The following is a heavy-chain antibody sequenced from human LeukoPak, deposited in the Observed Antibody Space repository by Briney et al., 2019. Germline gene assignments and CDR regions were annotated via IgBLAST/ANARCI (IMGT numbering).Heavy chain of an antibody. J-gene: IGHJ4*02. CDR3: ASIGKWRQG. CDR2: IYYSGNT. CDR1: GGSISSGSYY. D-gene: IGHD5-24*01. Sequence: SETLSLTCTVSGGSISSGSYYWGWIRQPPGKGLEWIGSIYYSGNTYYNPSLKSRVTISVDTSKNQFSLKLSSVTAADTAVYYCASIGKWRQGWGQGTLVTVSS. V-gene: IGHV4-39*07.